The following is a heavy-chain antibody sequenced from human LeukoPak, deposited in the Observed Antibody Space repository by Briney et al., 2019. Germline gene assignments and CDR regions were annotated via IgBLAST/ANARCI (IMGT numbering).Heavy chain of an antibody. CDR3: ARDELRYFDWLLLDYYYYMDV. CDR2: ISSSSNTI. D-gene: IGHD3-9*01. Sequence: GGSLRLSCAASGFTFNIYSVNWVRQAPGKGLEWVSYISSSSNTIYYADSVKGRFTISRGNAKNSLYLQMNSLRAEDTAVYYCARDELRYFDWLLLDYYYYMDVWGKGTTVTISS. CDR1: GFTFNIYS. J-gene: IGHJ6*03. V-gene: IGHV3-48*01.